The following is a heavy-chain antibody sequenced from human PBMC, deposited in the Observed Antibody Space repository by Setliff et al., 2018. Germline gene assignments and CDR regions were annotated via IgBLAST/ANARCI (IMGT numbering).Heavy chain of an antibody. CDR2: IYTGGST. Sequence: GGSLRLSCAASGFTVSSSYMTWVRQAPGKGLEWVSVIYTGGSTYYADSMKDRFTISRDTSKNTVYLQMNSLRTEDTAVYYCARGNYGSGSPVYVWFDPWGQGTLVTVSS. D-gene: IGHD3-10*01. CDR1: GFTVSSSY. J-gene: IGHJ5*02. V-gene: IGHV3-66*02. CDR3: ARGNYGSGSPVYVWFDP.